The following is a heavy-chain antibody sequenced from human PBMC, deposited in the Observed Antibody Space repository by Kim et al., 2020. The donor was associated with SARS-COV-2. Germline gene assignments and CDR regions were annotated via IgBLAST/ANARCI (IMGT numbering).Heavy chain of an antibody. Sequence: GGSLRLSCEASGFNFIDYYMIWIRQAPGKGLEWVASISSTGRHTNYVDSVKGRFTIARDNAKNSLYVQMNSLRAGDTAVYYCARGTYSGGWHLDYWGQGTLVTVSS. D-gene: IGHD6-19*01. J-gene: IGHJ4*02. V-gene: IGHV3-11*05. CDR2: ISSTGRHT. CDR3: ARGTYSGGWHLDY. CDR1: GFNFIDYY.